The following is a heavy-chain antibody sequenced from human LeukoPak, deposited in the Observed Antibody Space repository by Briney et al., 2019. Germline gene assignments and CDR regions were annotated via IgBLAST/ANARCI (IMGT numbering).Heavy chain of an antibody. J-gene: IGHJ4*02. CDR3: ATLEIGDYYFDY. V-gene: IGHV4-39*01. Sequence: SETLSLTCTVSGGSISSAGYYWAWIRQPPRKGLEWIGSISYSGSIHYNPSLKSRVTISVDTSKNHFSLRLSSVTAADTAVYYCATLEIGDYYFDYWGQGTLVTVSS. CDR2: ISYSGSI. D-gene: IGHD2-21*01. CDR1: GGSISSAGYY.